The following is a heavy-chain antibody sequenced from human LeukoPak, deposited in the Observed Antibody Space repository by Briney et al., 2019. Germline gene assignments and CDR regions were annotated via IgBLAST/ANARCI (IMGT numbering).Heavy chain of an antibody. CDR1: GFTFSNFW. CDR3: PKFGESVVGAALLDAFDI. V-gene: IGHV3-7*03. J-gene: IGHJ3*02. CDR2: IKEDGSEK. D-gene: IGHD2-15*01. Sequence: PGGSLRLSCVTSGFTFSNFWMSWVRQAPGKGLEWVANIKEDGSEKYYVDSVKGRFTISRDNAKNSLYLQMNSLRAEDTAMYYCPKFGESVVGAALLDAFDIWGRGTMVTASS.